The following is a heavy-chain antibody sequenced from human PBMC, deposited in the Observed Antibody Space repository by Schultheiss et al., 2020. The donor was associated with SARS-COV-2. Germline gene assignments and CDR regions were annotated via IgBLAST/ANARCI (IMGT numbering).Heavy chain of an antibody. D-gene: IGHD6-19*01. V-gene: IGHV5-51*01. J-gene: IGHJ3*02. CDR3: ARHQRQIKAVAGNPNDAFDI. CDR2: IYPGDSDT. CDR1: GYSFTSYW. Sequence: GESLKISCKGSGYSFTSYWIGWVRQMPGKGLEWMGIIYPGDSDTRYSPSFQGQVTISADKSISTAYLQWSSLKASDTAMYYCARHQRQIKAVAGNPNDAFDIWGQGTMVTVSS.